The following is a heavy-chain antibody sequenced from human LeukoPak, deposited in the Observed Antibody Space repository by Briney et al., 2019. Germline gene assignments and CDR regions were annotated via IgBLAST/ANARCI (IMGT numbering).Heavy chain of an antibody. Sequence: PGGSLRLSCAASGFTFSSSAMSWVRQAPGKGLEWVSAISGSGGSTYYADSVKGRFTISRDNSKNTLYLQMNSLRAEDTAVYYCAKGVLGAPDYGESYFDYWGQGTLVTVSS. CDR3: AKGVLGAPDYGESYFDY. CDR1: GFTFSSSA. CDR2: ISGSGGST. J-gene: IGHJ4*02. V-gene: IGHV3-23*01. D-gene: IGHD4-17*01.